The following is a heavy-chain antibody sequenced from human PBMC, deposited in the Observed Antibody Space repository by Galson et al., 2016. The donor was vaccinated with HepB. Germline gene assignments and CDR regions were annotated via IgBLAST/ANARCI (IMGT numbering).Heavy chain of an antibody. CDR3: TRAVGSNWPELFDS. D-gene: IGHD6-13*01. Sequence: SLRLSCAASGFIFSEYGMHWVRQAPGKGLEWVATIWYDGTKTFYGDSVKGRFTISRDDSQNTLYLQMNYLKTDDTAVYYCTRAVGSNWPELFDSWGQGTLVTVSS. J-gene: IGHJ4*02. CDR2: IWYDGTKT. CDR1: GFIFSEYG. V-gene: IGHV3-33*01.